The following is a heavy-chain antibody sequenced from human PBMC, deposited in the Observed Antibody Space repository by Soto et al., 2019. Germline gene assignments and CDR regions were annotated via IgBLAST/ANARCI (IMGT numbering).Heavy chain of an antibody. CDR3: ARARWYDDFDV. V-gene: IGHV4-38-2*01. J-gene: IGHJ3*01. CDR2: IFHGGNT. Sequence: SETLSLTCAVSGFFISSGNYWGWIRKPPGKGLEWIGSIFHGGNTYYNPSLKSRVTISVDMSKNQFSLKLNSVTAADTAVYYCARARWYDDFDVWGQGTVVTVSS. D-gene: IGHD2-15*01. CDR1: GFFISSGNY.